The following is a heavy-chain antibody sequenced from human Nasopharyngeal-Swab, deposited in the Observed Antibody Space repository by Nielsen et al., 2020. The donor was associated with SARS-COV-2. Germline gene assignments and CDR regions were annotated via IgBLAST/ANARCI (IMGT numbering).Heavy chain of an antibody. Sequence: WIRQPPGKGLEWIGSIYYSGSTYYNPALKSRVTISVDTSKNQFSLKLSSVTAAVTAVYYCARYRGGFYSSNWYFDYWGQGTLVTVSS. V-gene: IGHV4-39*01. CDR3: ARYRGGFYSSNWYFDY. J-gene: IGHJ4*02. CDR2: IYYSGST. D-gene: IGHD6-13*01.